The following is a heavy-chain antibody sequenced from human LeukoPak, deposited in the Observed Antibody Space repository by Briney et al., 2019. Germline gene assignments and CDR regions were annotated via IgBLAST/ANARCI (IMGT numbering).Heavy chain of an antibody. CDR3: ARGGYYCDSSGYYPEYFQH. V-gene: IGHV1-69*13. CDR1: GGTFSSYA. D-gene: IGHD3-22*01. J-gene: IGHJ1*01. CDR2: IIPIFGTA. Sequence: ASVKVSCKASGGTFSSYAISWVRQAPGQGLEWMGGIIPIFGTANYAQKFQGRVTITADESTSTAYMELSSLRSEDTAVYYCARGGYYCDSSGYYPEYFQHWGQGTLVTVSS.